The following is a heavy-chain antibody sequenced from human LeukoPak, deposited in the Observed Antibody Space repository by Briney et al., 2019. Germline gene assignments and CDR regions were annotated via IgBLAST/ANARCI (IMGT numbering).Heavy chain of an antibody. CDR1: GGSVSSGGYY. J-gene: IGHJ4*02. V-gene: IGHV4-61*08. CDR2: IYYSGST. Sequence: KTSETLSLTCTVSGGSVSSGGYYWSWIRQPPGKGLEWIGYIYYSGSTNYNPSLKSRVTISVDTSKNQFSLKLSSVTAADTAVYYCGRSRYNSDHFDYWGQGTLVTVSS. CDR3: GRSRYNSDHFDY. D-gene: IGHD1-1*01.